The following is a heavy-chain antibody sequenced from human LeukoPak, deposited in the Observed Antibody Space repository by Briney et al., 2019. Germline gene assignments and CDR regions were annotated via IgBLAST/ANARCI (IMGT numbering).Heavy chain of an antibody. V-gene: IGHV4-39*07. J-gene: IGHJ6*03. Sequence: PSETLSLTCTVSGGSVSSSSYYWGWTRQPPGKGLEWIGTIYYSGSTSYNPSLKSRVTISVDTSKNQFSLKLTSVTAADTAVYYCARADYGYMDVWGKGTTVTVSS. D-gene: IGHD4/OR15-4a*01. CDR1: GGSVSSSSYY. CDR2: IYYSGST. CDR3: ARADYGYMDV.